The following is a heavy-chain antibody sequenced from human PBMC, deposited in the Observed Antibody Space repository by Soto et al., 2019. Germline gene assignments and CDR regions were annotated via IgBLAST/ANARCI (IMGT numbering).Heavy chain of an antibody. J-gene: IGHJ2*01. Sequence: ASETLSLTCSVSGGSINNDDFYWSWLRQTPGKGLQWIGYVYYSGSSDCIPSLKSRLSMSIDKSKNQFTLKLSSVTAADTAIYYCARMSYYYDKWYFDLWGRGTLVTVPQ. CDR1: GGSINNDDFY. V-gene: IGHV4-30-4*01. D-gene: IGHD3-22*01. CDR3: ARMSYYYDKWYFDL. CDR2: VYYSGSS.